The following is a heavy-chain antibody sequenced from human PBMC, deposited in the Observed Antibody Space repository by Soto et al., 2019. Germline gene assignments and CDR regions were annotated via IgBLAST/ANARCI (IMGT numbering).Heavy chain of an antibody. D-gene: IGHD2-15*01. Sequence: QITLKESGPTLVKPTQTLTLTCTFSGFSLSTSGVGVGWIHQPPGKALECLALIYWDDDKRYSPSLRSRLSVTKDTSKNQVVLTMTNMDPVDTGTYYCAHRLCDSSCYWDVGFFDYWGQGTLVTVSS. J-gene: IGHJ4*02. CDR1: GFSLSTSGVG. CDR3: AHRLCDSSCYWDVGFFDY. V-gene: IGHV2-5*02. CDR2: IYWDDDK.